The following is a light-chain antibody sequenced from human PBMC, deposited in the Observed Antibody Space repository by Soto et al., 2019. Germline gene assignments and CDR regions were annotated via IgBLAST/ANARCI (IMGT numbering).Light chain of an antibody. CDR1: SSEVGDSRY. CDR3: SSYASSTTL. V-gene: IGLV2-14*03. J-gene: IGLJ2*01. CDR2: EIS. Sequence: QSVLTQPASVSGSPGQSITISCTGTSSEVGDSRYVSWYQQHPGKAPKLMIYEISNRPSGVADRFSGSKSGNTASLTISGLQAEDEAHYYCSSYASSTTLLGGGTKLTVL.